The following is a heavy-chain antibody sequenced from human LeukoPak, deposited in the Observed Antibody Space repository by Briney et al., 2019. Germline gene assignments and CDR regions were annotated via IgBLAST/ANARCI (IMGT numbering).Heavy chain of an antibody. Sequence: GESLKISFKGSGYRFTTYWIGWVRPRPGKGLGWRGIIYPGDSDIRYSPSFQGQVTISADKSISTAYLQWSSLKASDTAMYYCARQRVNWGLVNDYWGQGTLVTVSS. V-gene: IGHV5-51*01. J-gene: IGHJ4*02. CDR1: GYRFTTYW. CDR2: IYPGDSDI. CDR3: ARQRVNWGLVNDY. D-gene: IGHD7-27*01.